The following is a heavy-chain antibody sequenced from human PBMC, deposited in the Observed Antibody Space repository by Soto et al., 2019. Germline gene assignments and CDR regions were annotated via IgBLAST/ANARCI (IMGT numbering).Heavy chain of an antibody. V-gene: IGHV1-18*01. D-gene: IGHD6-19*01. J-gene: IGHJ4*02. CDR3: ARFPEAVAAYFDY. Sequence: QVQLVQSGAEVRKPGASVKVSCKASGYTITSYGISWVRQATGQGLEWLGWISFYNGNTKYAQKYQGRVTMTRDTYRSTAYMELRSRRSDDTAVYFCARFPEAVAAYFDYWGQGTLVTVSS. CDR1: GYTITSYG. CDR2: ISFYNGNT.